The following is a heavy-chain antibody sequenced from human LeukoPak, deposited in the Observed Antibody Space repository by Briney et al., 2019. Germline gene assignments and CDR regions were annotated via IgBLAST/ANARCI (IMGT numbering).Heavy chain of an antibody. D-gene: IGHD3-22*01. CDR2: IIPIFSTA. J-gene: IGHJ1*01. V-gene: IGHV1-69*13. CDR1: GGTFSRYD. CDR3: ARDRGYYYDSSGYPEYFQH. Sequence: ASVKVSCKASGGTFSRYDINCVRQAPGQGLEWMGGIIPIFSTANYAQKFQGRVTITADESTSTAYMELSSLRSEDTAVYYCARDRGYYYDSSGYPEYFQHWGQGTLVTVSS.